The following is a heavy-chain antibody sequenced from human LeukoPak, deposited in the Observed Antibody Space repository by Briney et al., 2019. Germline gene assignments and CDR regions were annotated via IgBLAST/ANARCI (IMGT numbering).Heavy chain of an antibody. V-gene: IGHV3-30-3*01. D-gene: IGHD6-19*01. CDR3: ARDFSSGWPYYFDY. J-gene: IGHJ4*02. CDR1: GFIFSNCA. CDR2: VSYDGNNK. Sequence: GRPLRLSCAPSGFIFSNCAMHWLRQAPGKGLEWVGVVSYDGNNKYYADSVKGRFSISRDNAKNTLYLQMNSLRAEDTAVYCCARDFSSGWPYYFDYWGQGSLVTVSS.